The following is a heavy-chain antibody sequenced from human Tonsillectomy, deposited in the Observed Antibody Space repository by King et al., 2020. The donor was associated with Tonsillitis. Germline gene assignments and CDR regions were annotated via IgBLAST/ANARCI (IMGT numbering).Heavy chain of an antibody. CDR2: VYSSGST. CDR1: DDSISSYY. D-gene: IGHD2/OR15-2a*01. J-gene: IGHJ6*02. V-gene: IGHV4-4*07. Sequence: LQLQVSGPGLVKPSETLSLTCSVSDDSISSYYWSWVRLPAGKGLEWIGRVYSSGSTNYSPSLGGRVTMSVDASKNEVSLKLRSVTAADTAVYYCARHAFSYFGMDVWGQGTTVTVSS. CDR3: ARHAFSYFGMDV.